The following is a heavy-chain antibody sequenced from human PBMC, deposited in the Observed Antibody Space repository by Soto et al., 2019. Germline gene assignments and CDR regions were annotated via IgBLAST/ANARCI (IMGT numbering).Heavy chain of an antibody. D-gene: IGHD4-17*01. CDR1: GGSITLGTYY. V-gene: IGHV4-31*03. Sequence: SETLSLTCTVSGGSITLGTYYWNWIRQRPGGGREWTGYIECRVSSYYNPSLTGRLTMSLDTSKSQCSLKLNSVTAADTAVYYCARAVRTHGAIRTGFDRWGQGTLVNVSS. CDR3: ARAVRTHGAIRTGFDR. CDR2: IECRVSS. J-gene: IGHJ4*02.